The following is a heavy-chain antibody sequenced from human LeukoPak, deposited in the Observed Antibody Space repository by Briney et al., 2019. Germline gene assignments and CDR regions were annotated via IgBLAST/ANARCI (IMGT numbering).Heavy chain of an antibody. CDR1: GYSFTSYW. Sequence: GESLKISCKGSGYSFTSYWITGVRQMPGKGLEGMGRIYPSDSYTNYSPSFQGHVTISADKSISTASLQWSSVKASDTAMYYCARLPARLHGTIRGRVSYWGQGTLVSVSS. V-gene: IGHV5-10-1*01. CDR2: IYPSDSYT. CDR3: ARLPARLHGTIRGRVSY. J-gene: IGHJ4*02. D-gene: IGHD6-25*01.